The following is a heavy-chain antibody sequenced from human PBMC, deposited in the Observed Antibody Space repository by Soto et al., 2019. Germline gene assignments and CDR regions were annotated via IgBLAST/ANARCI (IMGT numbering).Heavy chain of an antibody. CDR2: IFPSGST. V-gene: IGHV4-4*07. CDR3: ASEGTAMKLHY. Sequence: QVKLQESGPGLVKPSETLSLTCTVSGVSISNYYWTWIRKPPGKGLEGFGRIFPSGSTNYNPSLRGRVTMSVDTSKNLFSLKLSSVTAADTALYYCASEGTAMKLHYWGQGTLVTVSS. J-gene: IGHJ4*02. CDR1: GVSISNYY. D-gene: IGHD5-18*01.